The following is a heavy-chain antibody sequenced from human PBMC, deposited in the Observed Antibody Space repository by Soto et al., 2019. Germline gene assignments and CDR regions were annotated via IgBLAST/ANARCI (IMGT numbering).Heavy chain of an antibody. V-gene: IGHV3-21*01. J-gene: IGHJ6*02. CDR3: ARGSEDYYYGMDV. CDR1: GFTFSSYS. Sequence: GSLRLSCAASGFTFSSYSMNWVRQAPGKGLEWVSSISSSSSYIYYADSVKGRFTISRDNAKNSLYLQMNSLRAEDTAVYYCARGSEDYYYGMDVWGQGTTVTVSS. CDR2: ISSSSSYI.